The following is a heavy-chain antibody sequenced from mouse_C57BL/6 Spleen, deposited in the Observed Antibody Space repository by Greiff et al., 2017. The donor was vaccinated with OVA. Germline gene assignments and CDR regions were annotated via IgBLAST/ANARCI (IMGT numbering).Heavy chain of an antibody. Sequence: EVQWVESEGGLVQPGSSMKLSCTASGFTFSDYYMAWVRQVPEKGLEWVANINYDGSSTYYLDSLKSRFIISRDNAKNILYLQMSSLKSEDTATYYCARIYYDYDGGYVGVWGTGTTVTVSS. V-gene: IGHV5-16*01. CDR3: ARIYYDYDGGYVGV. CDR2: INYDGSST. CDR1: GFTFSDYY. J-gene: IGHJ1*03. D-gene: IGHD2-4*01.